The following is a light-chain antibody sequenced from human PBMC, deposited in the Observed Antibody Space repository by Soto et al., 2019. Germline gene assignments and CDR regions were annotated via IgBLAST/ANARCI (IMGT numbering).Light chain of an antibody. V-gene: IGKV3-20*01. Sequence: VLTQSPGTLSLSPGERASLSCRASQSVRGNYLAWYQKRPGQAPRLLIYGASSRATGIPDRFSGSGSGTDFTLTISRLQPDDFAVYYCQQYGGFSWAFVLVTQVPIK. CDR3: QQYGGFSWA. CDR1: QSVRGNY. J-gene: IGKJ1*01. CDR2: GAS.